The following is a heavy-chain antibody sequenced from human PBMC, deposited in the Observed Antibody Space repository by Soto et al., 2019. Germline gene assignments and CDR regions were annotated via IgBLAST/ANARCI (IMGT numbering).Heavy chain of an antibody. CDR3: ASLHRNRRRVDV. V-gene: IGHV4-59*01. J-gene: IGHJ6*02. CDR1: GGPISSFY. CDR2: IFYSGTT. Sequence: SETLSLTCTVSGGPISSFYWTWIRQAPGKGLEWIGYIFYSGTTNYNPSLKSRVALSVDTSKKQVSLQLTSVTAADTAVYYCASLHRNRRRVDVWGQGTTVTVSS.